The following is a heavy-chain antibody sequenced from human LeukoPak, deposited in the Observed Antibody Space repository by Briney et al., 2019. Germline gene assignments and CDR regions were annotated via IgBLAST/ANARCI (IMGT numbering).Heavy chain of an antibody. Sequence: ASVKVSCKVSGYTLTELSMHWVRQAPGKGLEWMGGFDPEDGETIYAQKFQGRVTMTEDTSTDTAYMELSSLRSEDTAVYYCATALYNFWSGTVPTYWGQGTLVTVSS. CDR3: ATALYNFWSGTVPTY. J-gene: IGHJ4*02. D-gene: IGHD3-3*01. CDR1: GYTLTELS. V-gene: IGHV1-24*01. CDR2: FDPEDGET.